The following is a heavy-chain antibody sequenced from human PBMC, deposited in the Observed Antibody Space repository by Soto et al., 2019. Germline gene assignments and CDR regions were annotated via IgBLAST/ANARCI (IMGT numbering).Heavy chain of an antibody. CDR2: ISGSGGST. Sequence: GGSLRLSCAASGFTFSSYAMSWVRQAPGTGLEWVSAISGSGGSTYYADSGKGRFTISRDNSKNTLYLQMNSLRAEDTAVDYCAKDSGDVVGCFDPWGQGTLVTVSS. CDR3: AKDSGDVVGCFDP. V-gene: IGHV3-23*01. D-gene: IGHD1-26*01. J-gene: IGHJ5*02. CDR1: GFTFSSYA.